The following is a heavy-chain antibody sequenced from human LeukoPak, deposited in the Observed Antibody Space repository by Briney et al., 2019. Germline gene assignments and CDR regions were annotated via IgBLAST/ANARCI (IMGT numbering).Heavy chain of an antibody. CDR2: IYYSGST. CDR3: ARDKYYYDSSGYYYFDY. J-gene: IGHJ4*02. CDR1: GGSISSYY. Sequence: SETLSLTCTVSGGSISSYYWSWIRQPPGKGLECIGYIYYSGSTNYNPSLKSRVTISVDTSKNQFSLKLSSVTAADTAVYYCARDKYYYDSSGYYYFDYWGQGTLVTVSS. D-gene: IGHD3-22*01. V-gene: IGHV4-59*12.